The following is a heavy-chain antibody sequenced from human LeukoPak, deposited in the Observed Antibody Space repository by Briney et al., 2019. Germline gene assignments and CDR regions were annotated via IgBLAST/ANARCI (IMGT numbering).Heavy chain of an antibody. Sequence: PSETPSLTCTVSGGSISSSNYYWSWIRQPPGKGLEWIGEINHSGSTNYNPSLKRRVTTSVNTSKNQFSLKRSSVAAADTAVYYGPSGRSSSELLRAWFDPWGQGTLVTVSS. CDR1: GGSISSSNYY. CDR2: INHSGST. V-gene: IGHV4-39*07. CDR3: PSGRSSSELLRAWFDP. D-gene: IGHD1-26*01. J-gene: IGHJ5*02.